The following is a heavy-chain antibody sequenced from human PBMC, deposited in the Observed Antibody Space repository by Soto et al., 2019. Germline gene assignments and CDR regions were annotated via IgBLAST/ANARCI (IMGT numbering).Heavy chain of an antibody. CDR3: ATVFEH. J-gene: IGHJ4*02. CDR1: GITFSGYW. CDR2: VDSDGSGT. V-gene: IGHV3-74*01. Sequence: EVQLVESGGGSVQPGGSLRLSCVASGITFSGYWMHWVRQVPGKGLVWVARVDSDGSGTSYADSVKGRFTISRDNAKNTLSLQLHSLRVEDTAVYYCATVFEHWGQGIPVTVSS.